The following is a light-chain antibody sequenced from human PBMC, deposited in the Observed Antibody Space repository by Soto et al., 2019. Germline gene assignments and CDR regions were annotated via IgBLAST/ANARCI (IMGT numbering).Light chain of an antibody. Sequence: PGERATLSCRASQSFSSNYLAWCQQKPGQAPRLLIYGGSSRATGTPDRFSGSGSGTDFTLTISRLEPEDFAVYYCQQYGSSPRTFGQGTKVEIK. J-gene: IGKJ1*01. CDR3: QQYGSSPRT. V-gene: IGKV3-20*01. CDR2: GGS. CDR1: QSFSSNY.